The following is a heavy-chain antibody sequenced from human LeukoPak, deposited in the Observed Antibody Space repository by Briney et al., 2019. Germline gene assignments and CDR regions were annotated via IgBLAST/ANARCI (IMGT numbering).Heavy chain of an antibody. Sequence: SETLSLTCTVSGGSISSYYWSWIRQPPGEGLEWIGYIYYSGSTNYNPSLKSRVTISVDTSKNQFSLKLSSVTAADTAVYYCARVGALGAFDIWGQGTMVTVSS. J-gene: IGHJ3*02. CDR2: IYYSGST. V-gene: IGHV4-59*08. D-gene: IGHD7-27*01. CDR1: GGSISSYY. CDR3: ARVGALGAFDI.